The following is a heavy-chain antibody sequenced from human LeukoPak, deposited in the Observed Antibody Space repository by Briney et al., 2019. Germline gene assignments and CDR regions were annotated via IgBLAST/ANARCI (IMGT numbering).Heavy chain of an antibody. CDR3: ARARRNIVATPFDY. J-gene: IGHJ4*02. Sequence: GGSLRLSCAASGFTFSSYSMNWVRPAPGKGLEWVSSISSSSSYIYYADSVKGRFTISRDNAKNSLYLQMNSLRAEDTAVYYCARARRNIVATPFDYWGQGTLVTVSS. D-gene: IGHD5-12*01. CDR2: ISSSSSYI. CDR1: GFTFSSYS. V-gene: IGHV3-21*01.